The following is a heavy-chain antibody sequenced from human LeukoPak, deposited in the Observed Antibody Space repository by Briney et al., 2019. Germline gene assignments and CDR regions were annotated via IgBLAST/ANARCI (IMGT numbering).Heavy chain of an antibody. D-gene: IGHD6-19*01. CDR1: GFTFSNAW. CDR2: IKSKTDGGTT. CDR3: TTDQVAVADRGSVHDRDYYYYYMDV. J-gene: IGHJ6*03. Sequence: PGGSLRLSCAASGFTFSNAWMSWVRQAPGKGLEWVGRIKSKTDGGTTDYAAPVKGRFTISRDDSKNTLYLQMNSLKTEDTAVYYCTTDQVAVADRGSVHDRDYYYYYMDVWGKGTTVTISS. V-gene: IGHV3-15*01.